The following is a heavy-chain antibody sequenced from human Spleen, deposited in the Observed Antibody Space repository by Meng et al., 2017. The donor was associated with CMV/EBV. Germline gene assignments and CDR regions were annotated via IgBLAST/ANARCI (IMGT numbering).Heavy chain of an antibody. CDR3: ASRPRGYCSSTSCKRWGWFDP. CDR2: INHSGST. Sequence: QLQLQESGPGLVKPSETLSLTCTVSGGSISSSSYYWGWIRQPPGKGLEWIGEINHSGSTNYNPSLKSRVTISVDTSKNQFSLKLSSVTAADTAVYYCASRPRGYCSSTSCKRWGWFDPWGQGTLVTVSS. D-gene: IGHD2-2*03. V-gene: IGHV4-39*07. J-gene: IGHJ5*02. CDR1: GGSISSSSYY.